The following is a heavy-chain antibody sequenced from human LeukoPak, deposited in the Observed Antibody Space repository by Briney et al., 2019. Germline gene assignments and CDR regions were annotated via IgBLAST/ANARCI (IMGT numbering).Heavy chain of an antibody. CDR1: GFTFSSYW. Sequence: PGGSLRLSCAASGFTFSSYWMSWVRQAPGKGLEGVANIKQDGREKYYVDSVKGRFTISRDNAKNSLYLQMNSLRAEDTAVYYCARVEQLVRYYYYYYYMDVWGKGTTVTVSS. D-gene: IGHD6-13*01. CDR3: ARVEQLVRYYYYYYYMDV. CDR2: IKQDGREK. J-gene: IGHJ6*03. V-gene: IGHV3-7*01.